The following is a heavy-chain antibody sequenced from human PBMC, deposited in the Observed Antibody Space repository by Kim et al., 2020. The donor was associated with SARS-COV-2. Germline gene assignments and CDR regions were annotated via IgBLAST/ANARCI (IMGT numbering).Heavy chain of an antibody. CDR1: GHFFTRDS. J-gene: IGHJ4*02. V-gene: IGHV1-3*01. CDR2: IDCGNGNT. D-gene: IGHD3-16*01. Sequence: ASVKVSCKTSGHFFTRDSIHWVRQAPGQGLEWMGGIDCGNGNTIYSQKFQGRVTFTTDTSASTAYMELSFLRSEDSAVYYCLGGGYFDDWGQGTLVTVSS. CDR3: LGGGYFDD.